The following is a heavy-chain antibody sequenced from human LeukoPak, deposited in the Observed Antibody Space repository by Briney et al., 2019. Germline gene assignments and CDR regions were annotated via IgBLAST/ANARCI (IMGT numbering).Heavy chain of an antibody. V-gene: IGHV3-21*01. D-gene: IGHD3-9*01. CDR1: GFTFSSYS. CDR3: AGIKIQSRYFDWSDAFDI. Sequence: TGGSLRLSCAASGFTFSSYSMNWVRQAPGKGLEWVSSTSSSSSYIYYADSVKGRFTISRDNSKNTLYLQMNSLRAEDTAVYYCAGIKIQSRYFDWSDAFDIWGQGTMVTVSS. CDR2: TSSSSSYI. J-gene: IGHJ3*02.